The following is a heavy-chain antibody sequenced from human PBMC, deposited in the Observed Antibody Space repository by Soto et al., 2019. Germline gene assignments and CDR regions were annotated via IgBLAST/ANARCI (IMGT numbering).Heavy chain of an antibody. CDR3: AKEYGNDYWYFDY. D-gene: IGHD5-12*01. Sequence: QPGGSLRLSCEASESTFRRYSMHWVRQAPGKGLEWVGVTSYDGKVQYYGDSVKGRFTISRDNSKNTVYLQMNSLRDEDTAIYYCAKEYGNDYWYFDYWGQGT. CDR1: ESTFRRYS. J-gene: IGHJ4*02. V-gene: IGHV3-30*18. CDR2: TSYDGKVQ.